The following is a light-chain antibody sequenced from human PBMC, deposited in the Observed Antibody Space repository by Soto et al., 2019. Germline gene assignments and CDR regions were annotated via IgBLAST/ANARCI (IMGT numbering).Light chain of an antibody. CDR3: SSYTSSSTVV. CDR1: SSDVGGYNY. J-gene: IGLJ2*01. V-gene: IGLV2-14*01. CDR2: EVS. Sequence: QSVLTQPASVSGSPGQSITISCTGTSSDVGGYNYVSWYQQRPGKAPKLMIYEVSNRPSGVSNRFSGSKSGNTASLTISGLQAEDEADYYCSSYTSSSTVVFGGGTKSPS.